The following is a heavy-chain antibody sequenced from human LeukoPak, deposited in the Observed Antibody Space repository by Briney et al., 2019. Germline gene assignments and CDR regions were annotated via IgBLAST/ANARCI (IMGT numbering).Heavy chain of an antibody. V-gene: IGHV3-11*06. Sequence: GGSLRLSCAASGFTFSDYYMSWIRQAPGKGLEWVSYISSSSSYTNYADSVKGRFTISRDNAKNSLYLQMNSLRAEDTAVYYCARVMSSHAIYGSGSYYFDYWGQGTLATVSS. D-gene: IGHD3-10*01. J-gene: IGHJ4*02. CDR1: GFTFSDYY. CDR2: ISSSSSYT. CDR3: ARVMSSHAIYGSGSYYFDY.